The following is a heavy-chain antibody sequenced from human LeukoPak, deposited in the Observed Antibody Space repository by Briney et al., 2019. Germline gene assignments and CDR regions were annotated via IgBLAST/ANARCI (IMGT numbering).Heavy chain of an antibody. CDR3: TRSSIAAAGDGAYYYAMDV. J-gene: IGHJ6*02. CDR2: IRSKANNYAT. D-gene: IGHD6-13*01. CDR1: GFTFSGSA. V-gene: IGHV3-73*01. Sequence: GGSLRLSCVASGFTFSGSAMHWVRQASGKGLEWVGRIRSKANNYATSYAESVKGRFTISRDDSKSTAYLQMNSLKTEDTAAYYCTRSSIAAAGDGAYYYAMDVWGQGTTVTVSS.